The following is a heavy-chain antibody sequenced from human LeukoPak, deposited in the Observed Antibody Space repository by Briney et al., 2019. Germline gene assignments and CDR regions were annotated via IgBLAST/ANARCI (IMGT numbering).Heavy chain of an antibody. D-gene: IGHD2-15*01. CDR2: ISGSGGST. J-gene: IGHJ4*02. V-gene: IGHV3-23*01. Sequence: GGSLRLSCAASGFTFSNYAMSWVRQAPGKGLEWVSAISGSGGSTYYADSVKGRFTISRDNSKNTLYLQMNSLRAEDTAVYYCAKGDIVVVVAATDYFDYWGQGTLVTVSS. CDR1: GFTFSNYA. CDR3: AKGDIVVVVAATDYFDY.